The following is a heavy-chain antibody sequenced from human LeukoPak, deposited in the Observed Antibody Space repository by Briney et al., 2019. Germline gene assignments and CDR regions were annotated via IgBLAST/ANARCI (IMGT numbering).Heavy chain of an antibody. CDR3: AREGGQQLPYYMDV. J-gene: IGHJ6*03. CDR2: IYYSGST. Sequence: SETLSLTCTVSGGSIRSYYWSWIRQPPGKGLEWIGYIYYSGSTNYNPSLKSRVTISVDTSKNQFSLKLSSVTAADTAVYYCAREGGQQLPYYMDVWGKGTTVTVSS. V-gene: IGHV4-59*01. CDR1: GGSIRSYY. D-gene: IGHD6-13*01.